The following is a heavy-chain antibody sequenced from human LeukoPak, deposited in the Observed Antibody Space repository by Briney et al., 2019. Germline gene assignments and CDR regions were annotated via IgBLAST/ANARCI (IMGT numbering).Heavy chain of an antibody. J-gene: IGHJ4*02. CDR2: IKQDGSEK. V-gene: IGHV3-7*03. Sequence: GGSLRLSCAASGFTFSSYWMSWVRQAPGKGLEWVANIKQDGSEKYYADSVKGRFTISRDNAKNSLYLQVNSLRAEGTALYYCAKAPGYYYDSGGNFDYWGQGTLVTVSS. D-gene: IGHD3-22*01. CDR3: AKAPGYYYDSGGNFDY. CDR1: GFTFSSYW.